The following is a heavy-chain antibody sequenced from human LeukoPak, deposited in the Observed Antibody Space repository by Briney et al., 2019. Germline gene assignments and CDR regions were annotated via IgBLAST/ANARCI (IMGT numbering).Heavy chain of an antibody. V-gene: IGHV3-7*01. Sequence: GGSLRLSCAASGFTFSSYWMSWVRQAPGKGLEWVANINLDGSEESYVDSVKGRFSISRDNAKNSLLLQMNSLTDDDTAVYYCARERRGVNFYYFFMDVWGKGTTVTVSS. J-gene: IGHJ6*03. D-gene: IGHD3-10*01. CDR2: INLDGSEE. CDR1: GFTFSSYW. CDR3: ARERRGVNFYYFFMDV.